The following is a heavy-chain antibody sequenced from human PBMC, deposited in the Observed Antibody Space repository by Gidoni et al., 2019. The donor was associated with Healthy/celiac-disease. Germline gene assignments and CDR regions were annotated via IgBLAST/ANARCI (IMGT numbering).Heavy chain of an antibody. V-gene: IGHV1-3*01. Sequence: QVQLVQSGAEVKKPGASVKVSCKASGYTFTSYAMHWVRQAPGQRLEWMGWINAGNGNTKHSQKFQGRVTITRDTSASTAYMELSSLRSEDTAVYYCASSPWDDILTGYQDAPQYFQHWGQGTLVTVSS. CDR1: GYTFTSYA. CDR2: INAGNGNT. J-gene: IGHJ1*01. D-gene: IGHD3-9*01. CDR3: ASSPWDDILTGYQDAPQYFQH.